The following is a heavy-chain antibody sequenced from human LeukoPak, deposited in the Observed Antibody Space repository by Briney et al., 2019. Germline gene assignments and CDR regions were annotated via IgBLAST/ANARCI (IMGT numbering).Heavy chain of an antibody. D-gene: IGHD6-19*01. CDR1: GFTFSSYS. CDR3: ATRATNQWLVPVGDY. CDR2: ISSSSSTI. V-gene: IGHV3-48*04. Sequence: PGGSLRLSRAASGFTFSSYSMNWVRQAPGKGLEWISYISSSSSTIYYADSVKGRFTISRDNAKNSLYLQMNSLRAEDTAVYYCATRATNQWLVPVGDYWGQGTLVTVSS. J-gene: IGHJ4*02.